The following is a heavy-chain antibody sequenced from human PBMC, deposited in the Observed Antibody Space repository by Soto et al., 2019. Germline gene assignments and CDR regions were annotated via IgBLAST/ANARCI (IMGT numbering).Heavy chain of an antibody. V-gene: IGHV1-69*04. J-gene: IGHJ4*02. CDR2: IIPILGIA. CDR3: ARDPRDSSGYYIY. CDR1: GGTFSSYT. Sequence: SVKVSCKASGGTFSSYTISWVRQAPGQGLEWMGRIIPILGIANYAQKFQGRVTITTDKSTSTAYMELSSLRSDDTAVYYCARDPRDSSGYYIYWGQGTLVTVSS. D-gene: IGHD3-22*01.